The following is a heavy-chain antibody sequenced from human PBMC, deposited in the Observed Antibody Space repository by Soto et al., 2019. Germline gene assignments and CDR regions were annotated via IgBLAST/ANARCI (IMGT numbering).Heavy chain of an antibody. CDR3: ARRRGLDYAWFDP. D-gene: IGHD4-17*01. V-gene: IGHV4-39*01. J-gene: IGHJ5*02. CDR1: VGSISSSRYS. Sequence: SETLCVTCTFSVGSISSSRYSWGWIRQPPGKGLEWIGSIYYSGSTYYNPSLKSRVTISVDTSKNQFSLKLSSVTAADTAVYYCARRRGLDYAWFDPWGQGTMVTVSS. CDR2: IYYSGST.